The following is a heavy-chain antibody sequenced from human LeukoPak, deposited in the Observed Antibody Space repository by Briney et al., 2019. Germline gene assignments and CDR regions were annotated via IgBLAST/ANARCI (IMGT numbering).Heavy chain of an antibody. CDR1: GFTFSSYS. CDR2: ISSSSYI. V-gene: IGHV3-21*01. J-gene: IGHJ3*02. D-gene: IGHD3-9*01. CDR3: ARDYFGYYDILTGYDAFDI. Sequence: GGSLRLSCAASGFTFSSYSMNWVRQAPGKGLEWVSSISSSSYIYYADSVKGRFTISRDNAKNSLYLQMNSLRAEDTAVYYCARDYFGYYDILTGYDAFDIWGQGTMVTVSS.